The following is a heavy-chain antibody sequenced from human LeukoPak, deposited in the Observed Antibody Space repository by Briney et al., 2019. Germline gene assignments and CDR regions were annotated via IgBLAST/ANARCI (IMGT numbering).Heavy chain of an antibody. J-gene: IGHJ1*01. CDR1: GYTFTGYY. CDR3: ARDWGTKYAEYFQH. V-gene: IGHV1-2*02. Sequence: ASVKVSCKASGYTFTGYYMHWVRQAPGQGLEWMGWINPNSGGTNYAQKFQGRVTMTRHTSISTAYMELSRLRSDDTAVYYCARDWGTKYAEYFQHWGQGTLVTVSS. CDR2: INPNSGGT. D-gene: IGHD1-1*01.